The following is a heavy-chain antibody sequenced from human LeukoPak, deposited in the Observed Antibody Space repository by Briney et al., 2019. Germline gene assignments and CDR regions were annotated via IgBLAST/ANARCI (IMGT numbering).Heavy chain of an antibody. J-gene: IGHJ4*02. D-gene: IGHD2-15*01. Sequence: SVKVSCKASGGTFSSYAISWVRQAPGQGLEWMGRIIPIFGTANYAQKFQGRVTITTDESMSTAYMELSSLRSEDTAVYYCAREGYCSGGSCYGRGYFDYWGQGTLVTVSS. CDR1: GGTFSSYA. CDR3: AREGYCSGGSCYGRGYFDY. CDR2: IIPIFGTA. V-gene: IGHV1-69*05.